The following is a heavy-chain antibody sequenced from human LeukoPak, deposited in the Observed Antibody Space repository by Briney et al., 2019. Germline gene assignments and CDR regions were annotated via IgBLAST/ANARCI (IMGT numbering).Heavy chain of an antibody. D-gene: IGHD5-18*01. CDR2: IRSKANSYAT. Sequence: PGGSLKLSCAASGFTFSGSAMHWVRQASGKGLEWVGRIRSKANSYATAYAASVKGRFTISRDDSKNTAYLQMNSLKTEDTAVYYCTRPHSYGPDYWGQGTLVTVSS. J-gene: IGHJ4*02. CDR1: GFTFSGSA. V-gene: IGHV3-73*01. CDR3: TRPHSYGPDY.